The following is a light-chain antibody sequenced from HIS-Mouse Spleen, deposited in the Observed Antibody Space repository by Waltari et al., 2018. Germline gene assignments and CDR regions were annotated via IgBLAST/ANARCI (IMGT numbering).Light chain of an antibody. CDR1: SSDVGGYPS. V-gene: IGLV2-14*03. Sequence: QSALTQPASVSGSPGQSITLSCTGTSSDVGGYPSFPWYQQHPGKAPKLMIYDVSNRPSGVSNRFSGSKSGNTASLTISGLQAEDEADYYCSSYTSSSFNVVFGGGTKLTVL. CDR3: SSYTSSSFNVV. CDR2: DVS. J-gene: IGLJ2*01.